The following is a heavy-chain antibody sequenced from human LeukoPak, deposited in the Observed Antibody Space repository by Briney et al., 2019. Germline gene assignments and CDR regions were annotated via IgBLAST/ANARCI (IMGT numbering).Heavy chain of an antibody. Sequence: GGSLRLSCAASGFTFSSYAMSWVRQAPGKGLEWVSTINGGGVNTHYADSVKGRFTMSRDNAKNMVYLQMNSLRAEDTAVYYCTRDRRYGGMDVWGQGTTVTVSS. J-gene: IGHJ6*02. D-gene: IGHD3-10*01. CDR1: GFTFSSYA. V-gene: IGHV3-23*01. CDR3: TRDRRYGGMDV. CDR2: INGGGVNT.